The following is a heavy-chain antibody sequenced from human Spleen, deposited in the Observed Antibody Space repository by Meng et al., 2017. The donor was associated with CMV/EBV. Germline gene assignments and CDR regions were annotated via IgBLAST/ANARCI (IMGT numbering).Heavy chain of an antibody. CDR3: ASYYDFWSDCYLDY. CDR2: IKSKTDGGTT. D-gene: IGHD3-3*01. V-gene: IGHV3-15*01. CDR1: GFTLINAW. J-gene: IGHJ4*02. Sequence: GGSLRLSCAASGFTLINAWMGWVRQAPGKGLEWVGRIKSKTDGGTTDYPAPVKGRFTISRHDSKNTLYLQMDSLKTEDTAVYYCASYYDFWSDCYLDYWGQGTLVTVSS.